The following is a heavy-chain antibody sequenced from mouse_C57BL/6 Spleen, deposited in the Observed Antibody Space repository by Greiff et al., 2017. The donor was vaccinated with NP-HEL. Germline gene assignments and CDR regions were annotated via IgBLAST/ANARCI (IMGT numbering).Heavy chain of an antibody. CDR2: ISSGSSTI. Sequence: EVHLVESGGGLVKPGGSLKLSCAASGFTFSDYGMHWVRQAPEKGLEWVAYISSGSSTIYYADTVKGRFTISRDNAKNTLFLQMTSLRSEDTAMYYCARTRDGYSYAMDYWGQGTSVTVSS. CDR1: GFTFSDYG. D-gene: IGHD2-3*01. V-gene: IGHV5-17*01. CDR3: ARTRDGYSYAMDY. J-gene: IGHJ4*01.